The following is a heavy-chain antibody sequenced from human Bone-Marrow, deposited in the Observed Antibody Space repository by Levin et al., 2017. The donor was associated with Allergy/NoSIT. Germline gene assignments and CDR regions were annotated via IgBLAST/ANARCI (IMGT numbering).Heavy chain of an antibody. CDR1: GGTFSSYA. V-gene: IGHV1-69*06. J-gene: IGHJ5*02. CDR3: ARWAYYYYGSGNWFDP. Sequence: GASVKVSCKASGGTFSSYAISWVRQAPGQGLEWMGGIIPIFGTANYAQKFQGRVTITADKSTSTAYMELSSLRSEDTAVYYCARWAYYYYGSGNWFDPWGQGTLVTVSS. CDR2: IIPIFGTA. D-gene: IGHD3-10*01.